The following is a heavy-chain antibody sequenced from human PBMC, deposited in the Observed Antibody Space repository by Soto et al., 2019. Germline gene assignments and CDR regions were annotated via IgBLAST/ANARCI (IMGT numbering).Heavy chain of an antibody. Sequence: SETLSLTCTVSGGSVSSNSYSWGWVRQSPGKGLEWIGTIYSNDNTYYNPSLLSRVTISVDTSKNEFSLKLSSVTAADTAVYYCARGSHSSSWYVGIGTLYFDYWGQGTLVTVSS. J-gene: IGHJ4*02. V-gene: IGHV4-39*07. CDR2: IYSNDNT. CDR3: ARGSHSSSWYVGIGTLYFDY. CDR1: GGSVSSNSYS. D-gene: IGHD6-13*01.